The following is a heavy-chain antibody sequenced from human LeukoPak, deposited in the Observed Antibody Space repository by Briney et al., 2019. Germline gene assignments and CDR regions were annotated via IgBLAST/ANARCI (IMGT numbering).Heavy chain of an antibody. J-gene: IGHJ4*02. D-gene: IGHD1-14*01. CDR3: AKASGIISGGTFDS. Sequence: GGSLRLSCTTSGFTFSSYGMHWVRQAPGKGLQWVAFIRHDGGNTYSRDSVKGRFTISRDNSQNTLFLQMNSLRPDDTAVYYCAKASGIISGGTFDSWGQGALVTVSS. CDR2: IRHDGGNT. CDR1: GFTFSSYG. V-gene: IGHV3-30*02.